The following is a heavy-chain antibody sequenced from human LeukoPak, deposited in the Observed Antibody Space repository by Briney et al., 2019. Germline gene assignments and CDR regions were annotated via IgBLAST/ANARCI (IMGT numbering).Heavy chain of an antibody. CDR1: GYTFTSYY. CDR2: INPSGGST. CDR3: ARGSIAAAGNGYYYYYYMDV. Sequence: AASVKVSCKASGYTFTSYYMHWVRQAPGQGLEWMGIINPSGGSTSYAQKFQGRVTMTRDTSTSTAYMELSSLRSEDTAVYYCARGSIAAAGNGYYYYYYMDVWGKGTTVTVSS. V-gene: IGHV1-46*01. D-gene: IGHD6-13*01. J-gene: IGHJ6*03.